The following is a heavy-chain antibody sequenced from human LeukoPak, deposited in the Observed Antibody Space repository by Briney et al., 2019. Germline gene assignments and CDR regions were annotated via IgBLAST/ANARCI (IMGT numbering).Heavy chain of an antibody. J-gene: IGHJ4*02. Sequence: SETLSLTCTVSGGSISSYYWSWIRQPPGKGLGWIGYIYYSGTTNYNPSLKSRVTISVDTSKNQFSLKLSSVTAADTAVYYCARNYDSSGYTTFGYWGQGTLVTVSS. D-gene: IGHD3-22*01. CDR3: ARNYDSSGYTTFGY. CDR1: GGSISSYY. V-gene: IGHV4-59*01. CDR2: IYYSGTT.